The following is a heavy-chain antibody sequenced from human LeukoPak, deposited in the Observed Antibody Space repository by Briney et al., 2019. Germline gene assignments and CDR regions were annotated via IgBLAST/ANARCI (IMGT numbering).Heavy chain of an antibody. CDR2: ISYDGSNK. Sequence: PGGSLRLSCAASGFTFSSYGMHWVRQAPGEGLEWVAVISYDGSNKYYADSVKGRFTISRDNSKNTLYLQMNSLRAEDTAVYYCAKGGTMATTPFDYWGQGTLVTVSS. D-gene: IGHD5-24*01. CDR1: GFTFSSYG. CDR3: AKGGTMATTPFDY. V-gene: IGHV3-30*18. J-gene: IGHJ4*02.